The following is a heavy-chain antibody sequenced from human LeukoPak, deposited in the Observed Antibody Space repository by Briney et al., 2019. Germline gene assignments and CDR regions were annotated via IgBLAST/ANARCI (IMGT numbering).Heavy chain of an antibody. D-gene: IGHD3-22*01. CDR1: GFNFSSYG. CDR2: IWYDATHK. V-gene: IGHV3-33*06. J-gene: IGHJ4*02. CDR3: AKERGHYYDRSGYYFDY. Sequence: GRSLRLSCAASGFNFSSYGMHWVRQAPGEGLEWVAVIWYDATHKYYADSVKGRFTISRDNSKNTLYLQMNSLRAEDTAVYYCAKERGHYYDRSGYYFDYWGQGTLVTVSS.